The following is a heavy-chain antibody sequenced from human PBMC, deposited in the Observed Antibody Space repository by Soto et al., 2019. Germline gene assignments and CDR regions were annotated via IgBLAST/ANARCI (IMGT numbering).Heavy chain of an antibody. CDR2: ISGYNGDI. CDR3: ARVRIVGAREIDF. V-gene: IGHV1-18*04. J-gene: IGHJ4*02. CDR1: GYTFNRHG. Sequence: QVHLVQSGGEVKKPGASVKVSCKASGYTFNRHGITWVRQAPGQGLEWMGWISGYNGDINYEQKFQGRVTLSSDTRTSTGYLEMKRLRFDDTAVYYCARVRIVGAREIDFWGQGTVVTVSS. D-gene: IGHD1-26*01.